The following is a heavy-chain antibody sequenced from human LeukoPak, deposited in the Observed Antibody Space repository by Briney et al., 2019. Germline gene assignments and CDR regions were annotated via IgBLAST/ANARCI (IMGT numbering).Heavy chain of an antibody. CDR1: GFTLSSSA. CDR3: AKIPNTISWYFDY. J-gene: IGHJ4*02. V-gene: IGHV3-23*01. D-gene: IGHD6-13*01. CDR2: IISADTT. Sequence: GGSLRLSCAASGFTLSSSAMSWVRQAPGKGLEWVSAIISADTTYYADSVKGRFTISRDNSKNTLFLQMSSLRAEDTAIYYCAKIPNTISWYFDYWGQGTLVTVSS.